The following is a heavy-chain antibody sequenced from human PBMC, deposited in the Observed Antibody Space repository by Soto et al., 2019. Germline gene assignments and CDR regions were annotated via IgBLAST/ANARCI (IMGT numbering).Heavy chain of an antibody. CDR1: GVSITIYK. J-gene: IGHJ4*02. CDR3: AREWSAFDY. V-gene: IGHV4-59*01. D-gene: IGHD2-15*01. Sequence: SETLSLTCTVSGVSITIYKWTWIRQSPGKGLEWIAYMYSSGSSSYNPSLKSRATISMDTFRNQYSLQLNSATAADTAVYYCAREWSAFDYWGQGILVTVSS. CDR2: MYSSGSS.